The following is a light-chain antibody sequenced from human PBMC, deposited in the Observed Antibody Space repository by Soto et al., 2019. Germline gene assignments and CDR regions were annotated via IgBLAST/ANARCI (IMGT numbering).Light chain of an antibody. Sequence: IVMTQSPATLSVFTGGRASLSCRASQSVSNNLAWYQKKPGQAPRLLIYGASTRAAGISVRFSGSGSGTEFTLIISSLQSDDSAVHYCQQYHNAGSTFGQGTKVEI. CDR2: GAS. J-gene: IGKJ1*01. CDR3: QQYHNAGST. CDR1: QSVSNN. V-gene: IGKV3-15*01.